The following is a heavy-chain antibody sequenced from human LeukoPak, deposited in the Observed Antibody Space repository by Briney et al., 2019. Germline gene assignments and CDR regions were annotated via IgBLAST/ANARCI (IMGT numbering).Heavy chain of an antibody. D-gene: IGHD6-6*01. V-gene: IGHV4-34*01. CDR1: GGSFSGYY. CDR3: AREYSRFDY. J-gene: IGHJ4*02. Sequence: PSETLSLTCAVYGGSFSGYYWSWIRQPPGKGLEWIGEINHSGSTNYNPSLKSRVTISVGTSKNQFSLKLSSVTAADTAVYYCAREYSRFDYWGQGTLVTVSP. CDR2: INHSGST.